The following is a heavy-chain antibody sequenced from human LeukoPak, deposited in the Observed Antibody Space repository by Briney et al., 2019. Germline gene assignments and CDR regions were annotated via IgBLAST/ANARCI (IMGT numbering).Heavy chain of an antibody. J-gene: IGHJ4*02. CDR2: INPSGGST. Sequence: GASVKVSCKASGYTFTSYYMHWVRQAPGQGLEWMGIINPSGGSTSYAQKFQGRVTMTRDTSTSTVYMELSSLRSEDTAVYYCARAPSVFHVDTAMFFDYWGQGPRVPVPS. D-gene: IGHD5-18*01. V-gene: IGHV1-46*01. CDR1: GYTFTSYY. CDR3: ARAPSVFHVDTAMFFDY.